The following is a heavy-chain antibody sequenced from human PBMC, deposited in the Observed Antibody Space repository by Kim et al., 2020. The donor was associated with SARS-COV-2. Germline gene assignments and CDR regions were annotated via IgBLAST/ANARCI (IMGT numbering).Heavy chain of an antibody. J-gene: IGHJ3*02. V-gene: IGHV4-38-2*02. CDR2: IYHSGST. CDR3: ARVTMGAFDI. CDR1: GYSISSGYY. Sequence: SETLSLTCTVSGYSISSGYYWGWIRQPPGKGLEWIGSIYHSGSTYYNPSLKSRVTISVDTSKNQFSLKLSSVTAADTAVYYCARVTMGAFDIWGQGTMVTVSS. D-gene: IGHD1-26*01.